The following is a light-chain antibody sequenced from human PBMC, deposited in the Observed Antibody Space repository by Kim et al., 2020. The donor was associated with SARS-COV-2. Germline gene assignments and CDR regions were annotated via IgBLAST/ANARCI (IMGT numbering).Light chain of an antibody. Sequence: ASVGDGVTITCRASQYIANYLAWYQQKPGKVPKLLVYAASSLKSGVPSRFSGNRSGTDFTLTISNLQTEDVSTYYCNKYDSAAWTFGQWAKVDIK. CDR3: NKYDSAAWT. V-gene: IGKV1-27*01. CDR1: QYIANY. CDR2: AAS. J-gene: IGKJ1*01.